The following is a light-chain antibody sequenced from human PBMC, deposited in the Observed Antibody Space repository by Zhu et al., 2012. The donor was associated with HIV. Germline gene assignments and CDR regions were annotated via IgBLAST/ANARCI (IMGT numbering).Light chain of an antibody. CDR1: QSVRSSY. J-gene: IGKJ2*01. CDR3: QQYGSSPYT. V-gene: IGKV3-20*01. Sequence: EIVLTQSPGTLSLSPGERATLSCRASQSVRSSYLAWYQHKSGQAPRLLIYGASSRATGTPDRFSGTESGTDFTLTINRLEPEDFAVYYCQQYGSSPYTFGQGTKLEIK. CDR2: GAS.